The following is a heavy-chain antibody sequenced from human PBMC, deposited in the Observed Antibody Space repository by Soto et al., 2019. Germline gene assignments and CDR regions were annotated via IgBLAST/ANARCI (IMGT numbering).Heavy chain of an antibody. J-gene: IGHJ6*02. V-gene: IGHV3-21*01. CDR3: ARDRDIAAAAYYYYGMDV. Sequence: GSLRLSCAASGFTFSSYSMNWVRQAPGKGLEWVSSISSSSSYIYYADSVKGRFTISRDNAKNSLYLQMNSLRAEDTAVYYCARDRDIAAAAYYYYGMDVWGQGTTVTVSS. D-gene: IGHD6-13*01. CDR1: GFTFSSYS. CDR2: ISSSSSYI.